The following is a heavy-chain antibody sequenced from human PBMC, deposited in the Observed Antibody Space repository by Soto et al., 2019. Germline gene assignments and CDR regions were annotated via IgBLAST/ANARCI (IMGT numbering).Heavy chain of an antibody. CDR2: IYYSGST. V-gene: IGHV4-31*03. J-gene: IGHJ5*02. CDR3: ARHTTVTTNNWFDP. CDR1: GGSISSGGYY. D-gene: IGHD4-17*01. Sequence: SETLSLTCTVSGGSISSGGYYWSWIRQHPGKGLEWIGYIYYSGSTYYNPSLKSRVTISVDTSKNQFSLKLSSVTAADTAVYYCARHTTVTTNNWFDPWGQGTLVTSPQ.